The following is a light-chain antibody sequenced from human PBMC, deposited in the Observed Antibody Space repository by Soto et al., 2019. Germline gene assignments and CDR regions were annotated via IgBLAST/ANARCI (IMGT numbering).Light chain of an antibody. CDR2: DAS. CDR3: QQRSTWPWT. Sequence: EIVLTQSPDTLSLSPGERATLSCRASQGVSRYLAWFQQKHGQAPRLLIYDASTRATGIPARFSGSWSGTDFTLTINSLEPEDFAVYYCQQRSTWPWTFGRGTKVEIK. CDR1: QGVSRY. V-gene: IGKV3-11*01. J-gene: IGKJ1*01.